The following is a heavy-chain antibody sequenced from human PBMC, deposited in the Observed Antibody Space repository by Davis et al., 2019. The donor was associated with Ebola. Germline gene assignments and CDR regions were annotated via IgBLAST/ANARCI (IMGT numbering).Heavy chain of an antibody. CDR1: GGPISSYY. CDR3: ARMIYGDYVHFDY. CDR2: IYYSGST. V-gene: IGHV4-59*12. J-gene: IGHJ4*02. D-gene: IGHD4-17*01. Sequence: SETLSPTCTVPGGPISSYYWSWIRQPPGKGLEWIGYIYYSGSTNYNPSLKSRVTISVDKSKNQFSLKLSSVTAADTAVYYCARMIYGDYVHFDYWGQGTLVTVSS.